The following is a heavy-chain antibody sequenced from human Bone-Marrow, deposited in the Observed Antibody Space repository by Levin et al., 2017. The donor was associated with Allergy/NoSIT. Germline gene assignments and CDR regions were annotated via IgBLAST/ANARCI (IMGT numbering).Heavy chain of an antibody. CDR1: GFTFSIYG. D-gene: IGHD3-10*01. V-gene: IGHV3-33*01. Sequence: GGSLRLSCAASGFTFSIYGMQWVRQAPGKGLEWVAVIWYDGTIKYYADSAKGRFTISRDNSKNTLYLQMDSLRVEDTAVYYCARETWVLLPCEYAAGHVDVWGQGTTVTVSS. CDR2: IWYDGTIK. CDR3: ARETWVLLPCEYAAGHVDV. J-gene: IGHJ6*02.